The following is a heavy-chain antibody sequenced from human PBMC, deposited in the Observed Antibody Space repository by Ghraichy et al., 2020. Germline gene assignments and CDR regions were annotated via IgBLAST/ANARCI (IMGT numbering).Heavy chain of an antibody. CDR3: ARGPSLYQLLWELWAFDI. D-gene: IGHD2-2*01. CDR1: GGSFSGYY. CDR2: INHSGST. J-gene: IGHJ3*02. V-gene: IGHV4-34*01. Sequence: SETLTLTCAVYGGSFSGYYWSWIRQPPGKGLEWIGEINHSGSTNYNPSLKSRVTISVDTSKNQFSLKLSSVTAADTAVYYCARGPSLYQLLWELWAFDIWGQGTMVTVSS.